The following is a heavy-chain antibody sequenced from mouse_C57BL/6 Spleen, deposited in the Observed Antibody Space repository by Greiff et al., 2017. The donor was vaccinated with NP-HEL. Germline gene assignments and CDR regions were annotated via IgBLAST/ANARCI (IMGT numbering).Heavy chain of an antibody. V-gene: IGHV1-64*01. CDR1: GYTFTSYW. CDR3: ARAGGITTVVADYFDY. Sequence: QVQLQQSGAELVKPGASVKLSCKASGYTFTSYWMHWVKQRPGPGLEWIGMIHPNSGSTNYNEKFKSKATLTVDKSSSTAYMQLSSLTSEDSAVYYCARAGGITTVVADYFDYWGQGTTLTVSS. CDR2: IHPNSGST. D-gene: IGHD1-1*01. J-gene: IGHJ2*01.